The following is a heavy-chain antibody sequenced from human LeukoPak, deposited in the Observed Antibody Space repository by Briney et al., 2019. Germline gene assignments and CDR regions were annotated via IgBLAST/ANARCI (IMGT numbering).Heavy chain of an antibody. D-gene: IGHD6-13*01. CDR2: IVVGSGDT. J-gene: IGHJ4*02. CDR1: GFTFTSSA. CDR3: AAAEVAAAGSGY. V-gene: IGHV1-58*02. Sequence: SVKVSCKASGFTFTSSAMQWVRQARGQRVEWIGWIVVGSGDTNYAQKFQERVTITRDMSTSTAYMELSSLRSEDTAVYYCAAAEVAAAGSGYWGQGTLVTVSS.